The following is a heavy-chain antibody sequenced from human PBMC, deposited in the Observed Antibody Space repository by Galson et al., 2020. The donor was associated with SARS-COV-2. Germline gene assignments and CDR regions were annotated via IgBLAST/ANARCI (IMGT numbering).Heavy chain of an antibody. J-gene: IGHJ3*02. D-gene: IGHD6-19*01. CDR2: ISYDGSNK. V-gene: IGHV3-30*01. CDR3: AREGIAVADAFDI. CDR1: RFTFSSYA. Sequence: GGSLRLSCAASRFTFSSYAMHWVRQAPGKGLEWVAVISYDGSNKNYADSVKGRFTISRDNSKNTLYLQMNSLRAEDTAVYYCAREGIAVADAFDIWGQGTMVTVSS.